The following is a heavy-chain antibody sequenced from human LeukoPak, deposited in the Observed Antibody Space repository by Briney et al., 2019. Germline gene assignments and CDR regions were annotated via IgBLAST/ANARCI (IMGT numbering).Heavy chain of an antibody. Sequence: PSETLSLTCTVSGGSISSYYWSWIRQPPGKGLEWIGYIYYSGSTNYNPSLKSRVTISVDTSKNQFSLKLSSVTAADTAVYYCARLGIDPHHWFDPWGQGTLVTVSS. CDR2: IYYSGST. CDR3: ARLGIDPHHWFDP. CDR1: GGSISSYY. J-gene: IGHJ5*02. D-gene: IGHD2-15*01. V-gene: IGHV4-59*08.